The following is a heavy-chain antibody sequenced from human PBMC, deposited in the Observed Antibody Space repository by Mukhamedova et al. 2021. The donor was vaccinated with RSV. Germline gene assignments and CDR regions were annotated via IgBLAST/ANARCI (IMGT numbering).Heavy chain of an antibody. D-gene: IGHD2-2*01. CDR2: ISGSGGST. V-gene: IGHV3-23*01. CDR3: AKDRGIVVVPAAMAADPFDI. Sequence: GLEWVSAISGSGGSTYYADSVKVRFTISRDNSKNTLYLQMNSLRAEDTAVNYCAKDRGIVVVPAAMAADPFDIWG. J-gene: IGHJ3*02.